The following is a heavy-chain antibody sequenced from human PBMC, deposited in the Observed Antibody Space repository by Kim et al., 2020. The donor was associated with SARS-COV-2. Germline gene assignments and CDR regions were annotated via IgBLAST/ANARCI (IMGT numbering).Heavy chain of an antibody. Sequence: SETLSLTCTVSGGSISSSSYYWGWIRQPPGKGLEWIGSIYYSGSTYYNPSLKSRVTISVDTSKNQFSLKLSSVTAADTAVYYCARELVNYDSSGPDAFDIWGQGTMVTVSS. D-gene: IGHD3-22*01. J-gene: IGHJ3*02. CDR3: ARELVNYDSSGPDAFDI. V-gene: IGHV4-39*07. CDR2: IYYSGST. CDR1: GGSISSSSYY.